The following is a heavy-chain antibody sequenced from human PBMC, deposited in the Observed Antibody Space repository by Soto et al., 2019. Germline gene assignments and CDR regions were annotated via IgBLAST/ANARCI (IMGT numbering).Heavy chain of an antibody. CDR3: ARGQGWLDP. J-gene: IGHJ5*02. CDR2: IEDNGSEK. V-gene: IGHV3-7*01. Sequence: QLVESGGGLVQPGGSLRLTCAGSGFAFSGYWMSWVRQAPWKGLEWVAGIEDNGSEKYYVDSVKGRFTISRDNAKNSLFLQMNSLGAEDTAVYYCARGQGWLDPWGQGTLVTVSS. CDR1: GFAFSGYW.